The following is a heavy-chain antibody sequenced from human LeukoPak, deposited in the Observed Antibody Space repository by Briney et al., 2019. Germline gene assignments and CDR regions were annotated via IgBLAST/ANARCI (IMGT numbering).Heavy chain of an antibody. V-gene: IGHV4-61*01. Sequence: SETLSLTCTVSGGSVSSGSYYWRWIRQPPGKGLEWIGYIYYSGSTNYNPSLKSRVTISVDTSKNQFSLKLSSVTAADTAVYYCATTSPYYYDSSGYFVDWGQGTLVTVSS. J-gene: IGHJ4*02. D-gene: IGHD3-22*01. CDR3: ATTSPYYYDSSGYFVD. CDR1: GGSVSSGSYY. CDR2: IYYSGST.